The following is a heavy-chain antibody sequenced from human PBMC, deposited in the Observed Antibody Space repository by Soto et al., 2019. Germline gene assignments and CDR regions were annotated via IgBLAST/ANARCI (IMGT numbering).Heavy chain of an antibody. CDR3: ARGGHVVVVTAALAY. D-gene: IGHD2-21*02. Sequence: QVQLVQSGAEVKKPGASVKVSCKASGDTFTDYYIHWVRQAPGQGLEWMGTVNPSGGHTTYAQHFLGRMAKTRDTSTSTLYMELTSLTSEDPAVYYCARGGHVVVVTAALAYWGQGTLVTVSS. J-gene: IGHJ4*02. CDR1: GDTFTDYY. CDR2: VNPSGGHT. V-gene: IGHV1-46*01.